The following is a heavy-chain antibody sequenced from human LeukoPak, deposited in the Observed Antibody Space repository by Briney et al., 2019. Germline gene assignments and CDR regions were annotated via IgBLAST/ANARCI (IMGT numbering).Heavy chain of an antibody. J-gene: IGHJ4*02. CDR3: AKGTCSGGSCLMGY. D-gene: IGHD2-15*01. CDR1: GFTFSSYA. Sequence: GGSLRLSCAASGFTFSSYAMSWVRQAPGKGLEWVSGVSGSGDSTYYADSVKGRFTISRDNSKNTLYLQMNSLRAEDTAVYYCAKGTCSGGSCLMGYWGQGTLVTVSS. V-gene: IGHV3-23*01. CDR2: VSGSGDST.